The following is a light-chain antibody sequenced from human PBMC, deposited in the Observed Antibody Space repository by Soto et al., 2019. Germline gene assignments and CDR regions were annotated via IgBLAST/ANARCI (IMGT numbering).Light chain of an antibody. Sequence: DIQMTQSPSSLSASVGDRVAITCRASQRITNYLNWYQQKLGKAPKLLIYAASNLQSGLPSRFSGSGFGTDFTLTISSLQPDDFATYFCQQSYTTPYTFGLGTKV. V-gene: IGKV1-39*01. CDR3: QQSYTTPYT. J-gene: IGKJ2*01. CDR1: QRITNY. CDR2: AAS.